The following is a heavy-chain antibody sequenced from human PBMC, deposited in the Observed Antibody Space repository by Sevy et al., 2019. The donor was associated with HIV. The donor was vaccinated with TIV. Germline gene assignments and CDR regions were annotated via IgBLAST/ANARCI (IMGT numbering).Heavy chain of an antibody. D-gene: IGHD6-19*01. Sequence: GGYLRLSCAASGLTFATYAIHWVRQAPGKGLEWVAVISYDGSNKHYTDSVKGRFTISRDNSRNTLYLQMNSLRTEDTAVYYCARGGEWLAPIYDYWGQGTLVTVSS. CDR1: GLTFATYA. J-gene: IGHJ4*02. CDR2: ISYDGSNK. CDR3: ARGGEWLAPIYDY. V-gene: IGHV3-30-3*01.